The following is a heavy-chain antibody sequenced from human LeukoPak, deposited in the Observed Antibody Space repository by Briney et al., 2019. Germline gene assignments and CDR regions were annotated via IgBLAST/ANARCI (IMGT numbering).Heavy chain of an antibody. V-gene: IGHV3-30*04. CDR3: AKDLRNGENYGFLDY. CDR2: VSFDGNKK. J-gene: IGHJ4*02. Sequence: GGSLTLSCAASGFSFSNYAMHWVRQAPGKGLEWVAVVSFDGNKKYYADSVKDRFTFSRDNSKNTLYLQMNSLRVEDTAIYYCAKDLRNGENYGFLDYWGQGTLVTVSS. CDR1: GFSFSNYA. D-gene: IGHD4/OR15-4a*01.